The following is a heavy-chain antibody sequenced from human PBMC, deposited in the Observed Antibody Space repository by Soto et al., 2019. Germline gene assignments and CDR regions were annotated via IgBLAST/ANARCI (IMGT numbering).Heavy chain of an antibody. V-gene: IGHV4-39*01. Sequence: SETLSLTCTVSGGSISSSSYYWGWIRQPPGNGLEWIGSIHYSGSTYYNPSLKSRVTISVDTSKNQFSLKLSSVTAADTAVYYCASIAARLRFYYYYGMDVWGQGTTVTVSS. D-gene: IGHD6-6*01. CDR3: ASIAARLRFYYYYGMDV. J-gene: IGHJ6*02. CDR1: GGSISSSSYY. CDR2: IHYSGST.